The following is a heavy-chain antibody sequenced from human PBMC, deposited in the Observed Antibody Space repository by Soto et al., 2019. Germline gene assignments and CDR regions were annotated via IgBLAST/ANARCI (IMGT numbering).Heavy chain of an antibody. CDR3: ARYLGGPDY. CDR2: INNDGSST. CDR1: GVKLNNYW. V-gene: IGHV3-74*01. Sequence: HPGGSLGLACAACGVKLNNYWMHVVRKAPGKGLVWVSRINNDGSSTAYADPVKGRFTISRDNAKNTLYLQMNSLRAEDTAIYYCARYLGGPDYWGQGTLVTVSS. D-gene: IGHD3-16*01. J-gene: IGHJ4*02.